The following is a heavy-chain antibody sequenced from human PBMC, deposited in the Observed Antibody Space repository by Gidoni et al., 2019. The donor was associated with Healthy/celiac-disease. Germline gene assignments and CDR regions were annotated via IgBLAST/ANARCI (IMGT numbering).Heavy chain of an antibody. Sequence: QVQLQESGPGLVKPSETLSLTCTVSGGSISSYSWSWIRQPAGKGLEWIGRIYTSGSTNYNPSLKSRVTMSVDTSKNQFSLKLSSVTAADTAVYYCARGAYCSGGSCYATIAYFDYWGQGTLVTVSS. D-gene: IGHD2-15*01. CDR3: ARGAYCSGGSCYATIAYFDY. CDR1: GGSISSYS. J-gene: IGHJ4*02. V-gene: IGHV4-4*07. CDR2: IYTSGST.